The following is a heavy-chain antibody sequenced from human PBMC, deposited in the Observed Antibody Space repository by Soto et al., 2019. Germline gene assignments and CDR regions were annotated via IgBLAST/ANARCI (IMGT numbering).Heavy chain of an antibody. V-gene: IGHV3-15*01. CDR2: IKSKADGGTT. D-gene: IGHD4-17*01. CDR3: TSLYYGH. CDR1: EFPFANAW. Sequence: GGSLSLSCAASEFPFANAWISWVRQAPGKGLEWVGRIKSKADGGTTDYAAPVKGRFTISRDESQNTLYLQMNSLKTEDTAVYYCTSLYYGHWGQGTLVTVSS. J-gene: IGHJ4*02.